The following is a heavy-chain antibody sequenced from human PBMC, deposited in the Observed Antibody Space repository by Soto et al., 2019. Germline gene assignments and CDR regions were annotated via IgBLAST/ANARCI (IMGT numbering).Heavy chain of an antibody. V-gene: IGHV4-59*01. CDR1: DGSISGYY. Sequence: SETLSLTCTFSDGSISGYYWSWIRQPPGKGLDWIGFIYYSGSTTYNPTLNSRVTISLDTSKNQCSLKLRSVTAADTAVYYCARDGASSGVWGQGTLVTVS. CDR2: IYYSGST. CDR3: ARDGASSGV. J-gene: IGHJ4*02. D-gene: IGHD6-25*01.